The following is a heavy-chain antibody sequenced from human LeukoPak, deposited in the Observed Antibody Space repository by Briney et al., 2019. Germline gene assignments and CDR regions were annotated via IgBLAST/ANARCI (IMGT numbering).Heavy chain of an antibody. Sequence: GASVKVSCKASGYSFSKYGMSWVRQAPGQGLEWMGWVSTNNSNTNYAQKIQGRVAMTTDTSTSTGYMDLRTLRSEDTAVYYCVISYYDATGYYDYWGQGTLVTASS. CDR1: GYSFSKYG. J-gene: IGHJ4*02. CDR2: VSTNNSNT. D-gene: IGHD3-22*01. CDR3: VISYYDATGYYDY. V-gene: IGHV1-18*01.